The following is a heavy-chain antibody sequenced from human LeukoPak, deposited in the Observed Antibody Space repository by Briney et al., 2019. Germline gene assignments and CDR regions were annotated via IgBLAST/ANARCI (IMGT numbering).Heavy chain of an antibody. D-gene: IGHD3-22*01. CDR2: VNPSITGT. J-gene: IGHJ4*02. Sequence: ASVRVSCKATGFTFTGYYIHWVRQAPGQGLEWMGRVNPSITGTKYAQKFQGRVTMTRDTSISTAYMELSRLRSDDTAVYYCASYSTTYYYDSSGYNAYVVDYWGQGTLVTVSS. CDR3: ASYSTTYYYDSSGYNAYVVDY. CDR1: GFTFTGYY. V-gene: IGHV1-2*06.